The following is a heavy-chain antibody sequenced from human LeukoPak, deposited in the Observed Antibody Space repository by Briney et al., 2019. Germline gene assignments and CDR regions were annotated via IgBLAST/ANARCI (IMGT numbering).Heavy chain of an antibody. D-gene: IGHD3-10*01. Sequence: GSLRLSCAASGFTFRSYDMHWVGQATGKGMGWVSAIGTAGDTYYPGSVKGRFTISRENAKNYLYLQMNSLRAGDTAVYHCSRGEAMVRGVNDAFDIWGQGTMVTVSS. CDR1: GFTFRSYD. V-gene: IGHV3-13*01. J-gene: IGHJ3*02. CDR3: SRGEAMVRGVNDAFDI. CDR2: IGTAGDT.